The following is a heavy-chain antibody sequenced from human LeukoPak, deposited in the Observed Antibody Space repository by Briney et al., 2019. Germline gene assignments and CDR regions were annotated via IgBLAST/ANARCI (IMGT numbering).Heavy chain of an antibody. CDR3: ARDGTSTDDY. V-gene: IGHV1-18*01. D-gene: IGHD2-2*01. J-gene: IGHJ4*02. Sequence: GASVTVSCKASGYTXSNFGISGVRQAPGQGLEWMGWISGNNDNPNYGQNFQGRFTVTSDSSTSTAYMELRNLRSDDTAVYYCARDGTSTDDYWGQGTLVTVSS. CDR1: GYTXSNFG. CDR2: ISGNNDNP.